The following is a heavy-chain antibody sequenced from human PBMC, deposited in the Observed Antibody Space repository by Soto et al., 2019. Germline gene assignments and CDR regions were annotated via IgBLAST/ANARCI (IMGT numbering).Heavy chain of an antibody. V-gene: IGHV4-4*02. Sequence: QVQLQESGPGLVKPSGTLSLTCAVSGASISSSHWWSWVRQPPGKGLEWTGEIYHSGSTYYNASLEGRVAISLDKSKNQFSLKLRSVTAADTAVYYCVRKDYSDWFFDLWGRGTLVTVSS. CDR2: IYHSGST. CDR1: GASISSSHW. J-gene: IGHJ2*01. CDR3: VRKDYSDWFFDL. D-gene: IGHD4-4*01.